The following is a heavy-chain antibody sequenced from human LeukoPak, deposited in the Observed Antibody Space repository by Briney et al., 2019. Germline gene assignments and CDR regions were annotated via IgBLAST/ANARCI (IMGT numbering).Heavy chain of an antibody. Sequence: GGSLRPSCAASGFTFSNYAIHWVRQAPGKGLEYVSAISDNGRQTFYANPVKGRFTISRDNSKNTLYLQMGSLRAEDMAVYYCARDGSGSPDYWGQGTLVTVSS. CDR1: GFTFSNYA. CDR2: ISDNGRQT. J-gene: IGHJ4*02. D-gene: IGHD3-10*01. V-gene: IGHV3-64*01. CDR3: ARDGSGSPDY.